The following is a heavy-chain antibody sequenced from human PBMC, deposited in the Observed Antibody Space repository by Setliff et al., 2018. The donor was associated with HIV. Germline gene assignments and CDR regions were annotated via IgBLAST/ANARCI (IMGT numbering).Heavy chain of an antibody. CDR3: ARDLEMATSTYWYFDL. J-gene: IGHJ2*01. CDR1: GGSISSSNW. Sequence: SETLSLTCAVSGGSISSSNWWSWVRQPPGKGLEWIGSIYYTGSTYYNPSLKSRVTISVDTSKNQSSLKLSSVTAADTAVYYCARDLEMATSTYWYFDLWGRGTMVTVSS. CDR2: IYYTGST. V-gene: IGHV4-4*02. D-gene: IGHD5-12*01.